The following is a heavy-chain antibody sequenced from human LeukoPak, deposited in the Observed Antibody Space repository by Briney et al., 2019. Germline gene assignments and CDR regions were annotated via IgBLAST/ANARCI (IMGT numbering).Heavy chain of an antibody. CDR1: GFTFSSYA. J-gene: IGHJ4*02. Sequence: PGGSLRLSCAASGFTFSSYAMSWVRQAPGKGLEGVSAISGSGGSTYYADSVRGRFTISRDNSKNTLYLQRSRLRAEGTGVYYCAKDSAGPDYYFDYWGQGTLVTVSS. CDR2: ISGSGGST. V-gene: IGHV3-23*01. CDR3: AKDSAGPDYYFDY. D-gene: IGHD3-10*01.